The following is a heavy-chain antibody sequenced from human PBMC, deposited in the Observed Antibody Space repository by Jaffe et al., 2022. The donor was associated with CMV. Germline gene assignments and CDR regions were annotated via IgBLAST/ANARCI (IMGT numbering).Heavy chain of an antibody. V-gene: IGHV4-39*01. Sequence: QLQLQESGPGLVKPSETLSLTCTVSGGSISSSSYYWGWIRQPPGKGLEWIGSIYYSGSTYYNPSLKSRVTISVDTSKNQFSLKLSSVTAADTAVYYCARNGGYSYGSVGAPLWYWGQGTLVTVSS. CDR2: IYYSGST. CDR3: ARNGGYSYGSVGAPLWY. J-gene: IGHJ4*02. D-gene: IGHD5-18*01. CDR1: GGSISSSSYY.